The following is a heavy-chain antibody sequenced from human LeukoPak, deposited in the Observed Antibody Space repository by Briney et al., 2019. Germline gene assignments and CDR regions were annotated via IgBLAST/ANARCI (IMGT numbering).Heavy chain of an antibody. CDR2: IRQDESEK. CDR1: GFTFADYW. D-gene: IGHD3-16*01. Sequence: GGSLRLSCTASGFTFADYWMTWVRQAPGKGLEWVSNIRQDESEKYYVDSVKGRFTISRDNTANALYLHMNSLRADDTAVYYCGRERNWGGSESDYWGQGTLLTVS. CDR3: GRERNWGGSESDY. J-gene: IGHJ4*02. V-gene: IGHV3-7*01.